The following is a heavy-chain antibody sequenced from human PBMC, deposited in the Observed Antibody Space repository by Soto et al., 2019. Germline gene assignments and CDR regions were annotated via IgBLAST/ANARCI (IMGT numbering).Heavy chain of an antibody. CDR3: ARAKPDYGDPFDY. D-gene: IGHD4-17*01. V-gene: IGHV4-59*01. J-gene: IGHJ4*02. Sequence: SETLSLTCTVSGGSISSYYWSWIRQPPGKGLEFIGYIYYSGSTNYNPSLKSRVTISLDTSNNQFSLKLSSVTAADPALYYCARAKPDYGDPFDYWGQGTLVTVSS. CDR2: IYYSGST. CDR1: GGSISSYY.